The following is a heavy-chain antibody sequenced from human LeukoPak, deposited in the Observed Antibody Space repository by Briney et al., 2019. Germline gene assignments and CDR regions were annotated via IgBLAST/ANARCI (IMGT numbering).Heavy chain of an antibody. J-gene: IGHJ4*02. Sequence: SETLSLTCTVSGGSISNYYWCWGRQPPGKGLELVGYVICCGSTNYNPSFNSRVIISIDTAKNQISLSLSSVTAADTAVYYCARTSGYSSGWYPDYWGQGTLVTVSS. D-gene: IGHD6-19*01. CDR1: GGSISNYY. CDR2: VICCGST. V-gene: IGHV4-59*12. CDR3: ARTSGYSSGWYPDY.